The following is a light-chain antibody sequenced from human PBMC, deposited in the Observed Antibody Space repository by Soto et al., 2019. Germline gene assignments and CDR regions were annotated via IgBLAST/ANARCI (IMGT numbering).Light chain of an antibody. J-gene: IGKJ2*01. CDR2: GAS. CDR3: QQFNNWPYT. CDR1: QSVSNN. V-gene: IGKV3-15*01. Sequence: EILLKQSPPTLSVSPGERATLSCGASQSVSNNLAWYQQKPGLAPRLLIYGASTRATGIPLRFSGSGSGTDFTLTITSLQSEDFAVYYCQQFNNWPYTFGQGTKVDIK.